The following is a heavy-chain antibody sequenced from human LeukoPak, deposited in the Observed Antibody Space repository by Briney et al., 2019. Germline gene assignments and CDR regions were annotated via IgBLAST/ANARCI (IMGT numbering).Heavy chain of an antibody. CDR3: ARGFSSGWVINWFDP. V-gene: IGHV1-8*01. Sequence: ASVTVSCKASGYTFTSYDINWVRQAPGQGLEWMGWMNPNSGNTGYAQKFQGRVTMTRNTSISTAYMELSSLRSEDTAVYYCARGFSSGWVINWFDPWGQGTLVTVSS. CDR2: MNPNSGNT. D-gene: IGHD6-19*01. J-gene: IGHJ5*02. CDR1: GYTFTSYD.